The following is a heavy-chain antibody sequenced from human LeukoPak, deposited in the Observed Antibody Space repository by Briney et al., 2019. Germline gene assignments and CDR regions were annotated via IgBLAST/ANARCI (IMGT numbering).Heavy chain of an antibody. J-gene: IGHJ4*02. CDR3: AKDRVVVPAATHTGFDY. V-gene: IGHV3-23*01. CDR1: GFTFSSYA. CDR2: ISGSGGST. D-gene: IGHD2-2*01. Sequence: GGSLRLSCAASGFTFSSYAMSWVRRAPGKGLEWVSAISGSGGSTYYADSVKGRFTISRDNSKNTLYLQMNSLRAEDTAVYYCAKDRVVVPAATHTGFDYWGQGTLVTVSS.